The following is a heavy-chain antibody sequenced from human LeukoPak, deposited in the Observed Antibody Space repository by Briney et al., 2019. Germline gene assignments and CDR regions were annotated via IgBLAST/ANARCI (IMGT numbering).Heavy chain of an antibody. CDR3: ARGGDSSSWYYYFDY. D-gene: IGHD6-13*01. V-gene: IGHV3-23*01. CDR2: ISGAGGST. J-gene: IGHJ4*02. CDR1: GFTFNNYA. Sequence: PGGSLSLSCAASGFTFNNYAMTWVRQAPGKGLEWVSAISGAGGSTYYADSVKGRFTISRDNSKNTLYLQMNSLRPGDTAVYYCARGGDSSSWYYYFDYWGQGTLVTVSS.